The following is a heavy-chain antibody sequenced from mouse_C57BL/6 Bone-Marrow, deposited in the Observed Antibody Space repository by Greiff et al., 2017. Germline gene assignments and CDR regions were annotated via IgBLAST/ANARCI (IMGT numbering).Heavy chain of an antibody. CDR3: ARHTRSWFAY. J-gene: IGHJ3*01. V-gene: IGHV5-9*01. Sequence: EVHLVESGGGLVKPGGSLKLSCAASGFTFSSYTMSWVRQTPEKRLEWVATISGGGGNTYYPDSVKGRFTISRDNAKNTLYLQMSSLRSEDTAFYYCARHTRSWFAYWGQGPLVTVSA. CDR2: ISGGGGNT. CDR1: GFTFSSYT.